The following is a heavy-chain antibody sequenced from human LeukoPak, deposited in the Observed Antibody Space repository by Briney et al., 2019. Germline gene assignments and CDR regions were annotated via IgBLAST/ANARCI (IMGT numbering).Heavy chain of an antibody. CDR3: TRGRWFGELSVAFDI. CDR1: GGSFSGYY. J-gene: IGHJ3*02. Sequence: SETLSLTCAVYGGSFSGYYWSWIRQPPGKGLEWIGEINHSGSTNYNPSLKSRVTISVDTSKNQLSLKLSSVTAADTAVYYCTRGRWFGELSVAFDIWGQGTMVTVSS. CDR2: INHSGST. D-gene: IGHD3-10*01. V-gene: IGHV4-34*01.